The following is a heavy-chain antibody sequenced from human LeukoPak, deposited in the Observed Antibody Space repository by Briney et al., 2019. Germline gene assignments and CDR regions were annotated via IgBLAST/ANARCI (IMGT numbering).Heavy chain of an antibody. CDR2: IYYSGST. J-gene: IGHJ2*01. Sequence: SSETLSLTCTVSGGSISSYYWNWIRQPPGKGLEWIGYIYYSGSTNYNPSLKSRVTISVDTSKNQFSLKLSSVTAADTAVYYCARGEMTTVTPDWYFDLWGRGILVTVSS. CDR1: GGSISSYY. V-gene: IGHV4-59*01. CDR3: ARGEMTTVTPDWYFDL. D-gene: IGHD4-17*01.